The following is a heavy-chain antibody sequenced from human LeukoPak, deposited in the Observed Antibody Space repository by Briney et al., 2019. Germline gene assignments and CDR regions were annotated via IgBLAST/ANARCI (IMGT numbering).Heavy chain of an antibody. CDR3: AGVWGQWLDH. CDR2: ISHSGRT. D-gene: IGHD6-19*01. Sequence: PSETLSLTCAVYGGSFSGYYWTWIRQPPGKGLEWIGEISHSGRTNYNPSLKNRVIISIDTSKNQFSLNLNSVTAADTAVYFCAGVWGQWLDHWGQGTLVTVSS. V-gene: IGHV4-34*01. CDR1: GGSFSGYY. J-gene: IGHJ4*02.